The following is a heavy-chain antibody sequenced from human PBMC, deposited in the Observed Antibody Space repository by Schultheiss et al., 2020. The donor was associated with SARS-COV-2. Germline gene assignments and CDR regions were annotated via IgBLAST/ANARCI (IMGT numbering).Heavy chain of an antibody. CDR3: AGGWDTAMGDY. CDR2: IYYSGST. CDR1: GGSISSYY. V-gene: IGHV4-59*01. J-gene: IGHJ4*02. D-gene: IGHD5-18*01. Sequence: SETLSLTCTVSGGSISSYYWSWIRQPPGKGLEWIGYIYYSGSTNYNPSLKSRVTISVDTSKNQFSLKLSSVTAADTAVYYCAGGWDTAMGDYWGQGTPGHRLL.